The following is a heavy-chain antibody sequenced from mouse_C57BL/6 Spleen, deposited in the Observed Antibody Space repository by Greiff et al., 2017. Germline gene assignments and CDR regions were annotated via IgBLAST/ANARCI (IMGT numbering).Heavy chain of an antibody. Sequence: EVHLVESGGGLVKPGGSLKLSCAASGFTFSNYGMHWVRQAPEKGLEWVAYISSGSSTIYYADTVKGRFTISRDNAKNTLCLQMTSMRSEDTAMYYCARDYYDYDTFYFDRWDERTPPSVSS. J-gene: IGHJ2*01. CDR2: ISSGSSTI. V-gene: IGHV5-17*01. D-gene: IGHD2-4*01. CDR1: GFTFSNYG. CDR3: ARDYYDYDTFYFDR.